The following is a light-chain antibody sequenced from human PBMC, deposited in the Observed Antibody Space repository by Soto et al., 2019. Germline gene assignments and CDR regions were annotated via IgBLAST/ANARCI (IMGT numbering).Light chain of an antibody. V-gene: IGLV2-14*01. CDR1: SSDVGDYNS. CDR2: DVS. Sequence: QSALTQPASVSGSPGQSITISCTGTSSDVGDYNSVSWYQQHPGKAPQLMIYDVSNRPSRVSNRFSGSESGNTASLTISGLRPEDEADYYCSSYTSNNNVLFGGGTKLTVL. CDR3: SSYTSNNNVL. J-gene: IGLJ2*01.